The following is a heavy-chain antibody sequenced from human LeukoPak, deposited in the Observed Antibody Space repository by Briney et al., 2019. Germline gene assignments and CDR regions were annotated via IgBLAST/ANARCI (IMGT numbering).Heavy chain of an antibody. Sequence: GGSLRLSCAASGFTFSSYDMHWVRRPTGKGLEWVSAIGTAGDTHYPGSVKGRFTISRENAKNSLYLQMNSLRAGDTAVYYCVGWGISGITNHWGQGTLVTVSS. D-gene: IGHD1-7*01. CDR3: VGWGISGITNH. J-gene: IGHJ4*02. CDR1: GFTFSSYD. CDR2: IGTAGDT. V-gene: IGHV3-13*01.